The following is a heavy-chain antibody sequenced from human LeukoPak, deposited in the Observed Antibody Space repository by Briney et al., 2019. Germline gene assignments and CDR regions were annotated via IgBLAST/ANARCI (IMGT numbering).Heavy chain of an antibody. CDR3: AKNGEYQLLYPYYFDY. CDR1: GFTFSSYA. D-gene: IGHD2-2*02. CDR2: ISGSGGST. J-gene: IGHJ4*02. Sequence: GGPLRLSCAASGFTFSSYAMSWVRQAPGKGLEWVSAISGSGGSTYYADSVKGRFTISRDNSRITLYLQMNSLRAEDTAVYYCAKNGEYQLLYPYYFDYWGQGTLVTVSS. V-gene: IGHV3-23*01.